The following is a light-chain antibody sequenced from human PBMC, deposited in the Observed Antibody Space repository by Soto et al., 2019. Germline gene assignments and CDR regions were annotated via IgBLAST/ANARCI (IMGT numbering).Light chain of an antibody. V-gene: IGKV3-15*01. CDR3: QQYNNFIFT. CDR1: QSVSSN. J-gene: IGKJ3*01. Sequence: EIVMTQSPATLSVSPGERATLSCRASQSVSSNLAWYQQKPGQAPRLLIYGASTRATGIPARFSGSGSGTEFTLTISSLQSEDFAVYYCQQYNNFIFTLGPGTKVDIK. CDR2: GAS.